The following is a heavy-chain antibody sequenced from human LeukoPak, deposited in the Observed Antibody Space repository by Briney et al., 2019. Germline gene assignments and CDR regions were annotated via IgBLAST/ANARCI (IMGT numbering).Heavy chain of an antibody. J-gene: IGHJ5*02. CDR1: GFTFSSYA. CDR3: ARDGTYYYDNWFDP. D-gene: IGHD3-22*01. CDR2: ISYDGSNK. V-gene: IGHV3-30-3*01. Sequence: GGSLRLSCAASGFTFSSYAMHWVRQAPGKGLEWVAVISYDGSNKYYADSVKGRFTISRDNSKNTLYLQMNSLRAEDTAVYYCARDGTYYYDNWFDPWGQGTLVTVSS.